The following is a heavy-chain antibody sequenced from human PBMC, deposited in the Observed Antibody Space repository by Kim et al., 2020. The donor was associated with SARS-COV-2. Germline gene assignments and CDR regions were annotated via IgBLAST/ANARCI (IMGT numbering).Heavy chain of an antibody. CDR1: GFTFTTYW. Sequence: GGSLILSCAASGFTFTTYWMTWVRQAPGKGLEWVANIRQNGGEKSYVDSVKGRFTISRDDAKNSLYLQMNNLRVEDTAVYYCVRVNYNYYYGMDVWGQGTTVTVSS. CDR2: IRQNGGEK. CDR3: VRVNYNYYYGMDV. J-gene: IGHJ6*02. V-gene: IGHV3-7*01.